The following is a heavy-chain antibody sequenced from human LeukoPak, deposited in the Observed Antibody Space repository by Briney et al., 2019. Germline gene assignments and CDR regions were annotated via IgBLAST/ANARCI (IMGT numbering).Heavy chain of an antibody. D-gene: IGHD3/OR15-3a*01. CDR2: IYHSGST. Sequence: SETPSLTCTVSGYSISSGYYWGWIRQPPGKGLEWIGSIYHSGSTYYNPSLKSRVTISVDTSKNQFSLKLSSVTAADTAVYYCARVDADYFDYWGQGTLVTVSS. CDR1: GYSISSGYY. V-gene: IGHV4-38-2*02. J-gene: IGHJ4*02. CDR3: ARVDADYFDY.